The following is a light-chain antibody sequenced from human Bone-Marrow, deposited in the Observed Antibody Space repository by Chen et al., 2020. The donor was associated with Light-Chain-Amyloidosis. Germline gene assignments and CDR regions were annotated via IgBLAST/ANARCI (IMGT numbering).Light chain of an antibody. CDR3: SSITDSTTWV. CDR1: SSDIGGNKY. Sequence: QSALSQPASVSGSPGQSITISCTGSSSDIGGNKYVSWYQHYPGKAPRLMIYDVNNRPSVVSNRFSGSKSGSTASLTISGLQAEDEAAYYCSSITDSTTWVFGGGTKVTVL. V-gene: IGLV2-14*03. CDR2: DVN. J-gene: IGLJ3*02.